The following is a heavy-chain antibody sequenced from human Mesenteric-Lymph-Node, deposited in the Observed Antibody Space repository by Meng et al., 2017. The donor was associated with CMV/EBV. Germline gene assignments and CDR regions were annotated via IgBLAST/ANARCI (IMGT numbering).Heavy chain of an antibody. CDR2: ISWNSASI. J-gene: IGHJ6*02. CDR3: ARASNYDYYYSMDV. Sequence: SLKISCAASGFTFDDYAMHWVRQAPGKGLEWVSGISWNSASIGYADSVKGRFTISRDNAKNSLYLQMHGLGGEDTALYYCARASNYDYYYSMDVWGQGTAVTVSS. V-gene: IGHV3-9*01. D-gene: IGHD4-11*01. CDR1: GFTFDDYA.